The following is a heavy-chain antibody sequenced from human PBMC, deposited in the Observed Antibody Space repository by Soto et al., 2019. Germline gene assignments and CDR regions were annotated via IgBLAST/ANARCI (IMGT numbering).Heavy chain of an antibody. CDR2: ISGSGGST. D-gene: IGHD6-13*01. V-gene: IGHV3-23*01. Sequence: EVQLLESGGGLVQPGGSLRLSCAASGFTFSSYAMSWVRQAPGKGLEWVSAISGSGGSTYYADSVKGRFTISRDNSKNTLYLQMNSLRAEDTAVYYCAKDNWYSSSWYVAFDIWGQGTMVTVSS. CDR1: GFTFSSYA. J-gene: IGHJ3*02. CDR3: AKDNWYSSSWYVAFDI.